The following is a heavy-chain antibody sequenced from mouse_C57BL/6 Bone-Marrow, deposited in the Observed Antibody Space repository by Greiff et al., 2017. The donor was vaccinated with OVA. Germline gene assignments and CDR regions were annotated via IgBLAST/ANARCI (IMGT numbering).Heavy chain of an antibody. CDR3: ARIATSQAHYATDY. CDR1: GFSLSTFGMG. V-gene: IGHV8-8*01. Sequence: QVTLKESGPGILQPSQTLSLTCSFSGFSLSTFGMGVGWIRQPSGKGLEWLAHIWWDADKYYNPALKSRLTISKATSKNQAVHRIANGDTSDTATFYCARIATSQAHYATDYWGQGTSVTVSS. CDR2: IWWDADK. J-gene: IGHJ4*01. D-gene: IGHD3-2*02.